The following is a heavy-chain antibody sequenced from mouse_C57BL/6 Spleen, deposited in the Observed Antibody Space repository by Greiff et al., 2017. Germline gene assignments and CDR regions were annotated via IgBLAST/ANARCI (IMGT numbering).Heavy chain of an antibody. J-gene: IGHJ4*01. CDR2: IYPGDGDT. CDR3: ARKNLLWYLYAMDY. V-gene: IGHV1-82*01. CDR1: GYAFSSSW. Sequence: VHLVESGPELVKPGASVKISCKASGYAFSSSWMNWVKQRPGKGLEWIGRIYPGDGDTNYNGKFKGKATLTADKSSSTAYMQLSSLTSEDSAVYFCARKNLLWYLYAMDYWGQGTSVTVSS. D-gene: IGHD2-1*01.